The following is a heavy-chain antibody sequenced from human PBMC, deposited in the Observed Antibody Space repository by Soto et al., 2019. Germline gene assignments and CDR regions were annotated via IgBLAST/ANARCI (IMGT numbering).Heavy chain of an antibody. D-gene: IGHD3-16*01. CDR3: VGALTYEVPYYYYGIDV. V-gene: IGHV3-7*01. CDR2: IKQGGNEK. J-gene: IGHJ6*02. Sequence: GGSLRFSCAASGFSFSTYLMSWVRQAPGKGLEWVANIKQGGNEKFYVDSVKGRFTISRDNDKKSLYLQMDSLRVEDTAVYYCVGALTYEVPYYYYGIDVWGQGTTVTVSS. CDR1: GFSFSTYL.